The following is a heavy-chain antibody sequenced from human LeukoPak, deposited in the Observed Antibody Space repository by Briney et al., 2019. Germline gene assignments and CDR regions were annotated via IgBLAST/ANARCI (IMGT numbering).Heavy chain of an antibody. V-gene: IGHV3-7*03. CDR1: GFTFSSHW. J-gene: IGHJ4*02. D-gene: IGHD3-10*01. CDR2: IKEDGSEK. CDR3: AKELMVRGVMRVLDY. Sequence: GGSLRLSCAASGFTFSSHWMSWVRQAPGKGLEWVANIKEDGSEKYYVDSVKGRFTISRDNSKNTLYLQMNSLRAEDTAVYYCAKELMVRGVMRVLDYWGQGTLVTVSS.